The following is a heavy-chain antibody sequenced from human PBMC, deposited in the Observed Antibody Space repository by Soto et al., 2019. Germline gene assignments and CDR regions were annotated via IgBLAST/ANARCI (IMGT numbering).Heavy chain of an antibody. Sequence: PSETLSLTCTVSGGSISSDSYYWGWIRQPPGGGLEWIGHIFYTGKTHYNPSLNRRVTVSIDTSKNQFSLILTSVTAADTAVYYCVRRTVRTLLKYFAYWGQGAPVTVSS. CDR2: IFYTGKT. CDR1: GGSISSDSYY. CDR3: VRRTVRTLLKYFAY. V-gene: IGHV4-39*01. D-gene: IGHD1-26*01. J-gene: IGHJ4*02.